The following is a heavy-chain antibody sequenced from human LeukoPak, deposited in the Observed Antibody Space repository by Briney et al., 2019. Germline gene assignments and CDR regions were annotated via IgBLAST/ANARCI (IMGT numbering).Heavy chain of an antibody. CDR1: GYSISSGYY. J-gene: IGHJ4*02. CDR3: ARRFSNSHFDY. CDR2: IYHSGST. Sequence: PSETLSLTCAVSGYSISSGYYWGWIRQPPGKGLEWIGNIYHSGSTYYNPSLKSRVTISVDTSKNQFSLKLSSVTAADTAVYYCARRFSNSHFDYWGRGTLVTVSS. D-gene: IGHD6-6*01. V-gene: IGHV4-38-2*01.